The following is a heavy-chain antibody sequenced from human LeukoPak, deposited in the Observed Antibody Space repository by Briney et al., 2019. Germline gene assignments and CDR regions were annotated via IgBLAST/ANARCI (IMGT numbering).Heavy chain of an antibody. CDR3: ARDSGRHSGYDSTFDY. V-gene: IGHV3-11*01. CDR2: ISSSGSTI. D-gene: IGHD5-12*01. J-gene: IGHJ4*02. Sequence: GGSLRLSCAASGFTFSDYYMSWIRQAPGKGLEWVSYISSSGSTIYYADSVKGRFTISRDNAKNSLYPQMNSLRAEDTAVYYCARDSGRHSGYDSTFDYWGQGTLVNVSS. CDR1: GFTFSDYY.